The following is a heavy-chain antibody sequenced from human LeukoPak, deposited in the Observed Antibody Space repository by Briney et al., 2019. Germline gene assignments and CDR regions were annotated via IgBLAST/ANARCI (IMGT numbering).Heavy chain of an antibody. V-gene: IGHV3-66*01. Sequence: GGSLRLSCAASGFTVSSNYMSWVRQAPGKGLEWVSVIYSGGSTYYADSVKGRFTISRDNSKNTLYLQMNSLRAEDTAVYYCASGYSYGPDAFDIWGQGTMVTVSS. CDR1: GFTVSSNY. CDR2: IYSGGST. J-gene: IGHJ3*02. CDR3: ASGYSYGPDAFDI. D-gene: IGHD5-18*01.